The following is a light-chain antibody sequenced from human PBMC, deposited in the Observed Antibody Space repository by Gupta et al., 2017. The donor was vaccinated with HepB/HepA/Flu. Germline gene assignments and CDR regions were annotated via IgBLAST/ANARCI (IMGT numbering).Light chain of an antibody. CDR3: QQYGDYPYT. Sequence: DIQMTQSPSTLSASIRDRVTITCRASQSISSWLAWYQQKPGNAPKLLIYKASSLMSGVPSRFSGSGSGTEFTLTISSLQPDDFATYHCQQYGDYPYTFGQGTKVEI. CDR2: KAS. V-gene: IGKV1-5*03. CDR1: QSISSW. J-gene: IGKJ2*01.